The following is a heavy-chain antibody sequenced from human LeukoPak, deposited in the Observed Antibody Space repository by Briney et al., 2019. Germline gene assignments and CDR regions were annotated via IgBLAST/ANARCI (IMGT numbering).Heavy chain of an antibody. Sequence: GRSLRLSCAASGFTFSSYGMHWVRRVQGRGWEGGPVLGFDGSNKYYADSVKGRFTISRDNSRNTLYLQMNSLRAEDTAVYYCARDLITMVRGVIERGFDYWGQGTLVTVSS. D-gene: IGHD3-10*01. V-gene: IGHV3-33*01. CDR2: LGFDGSNK. CDR3: ARDLITMVRGVIERGFDY. CDR1: GFTFSSYG. J-gene: IGHJ4*02.